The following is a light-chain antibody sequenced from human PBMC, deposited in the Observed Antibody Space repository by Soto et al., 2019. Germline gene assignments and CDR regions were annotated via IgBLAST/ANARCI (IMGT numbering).Light chain of an antibody. Sequence: QSALTQPASVSGSPGQSITISCTGTSSDVGGYNYVSWYQHHPGKAPKRMIHDVSNRPSGVSNRFSGSKSGNTASLTISGLQAEDEADYYCSSYIPNNSTYAFGTGTKVTVL. J-gene: IGLJ1*01. CDR2: DVS. V-gene: IGLV2-14*03. CDR3: SSYIPNNSTYA. CDR1: SSDVGGYNY.